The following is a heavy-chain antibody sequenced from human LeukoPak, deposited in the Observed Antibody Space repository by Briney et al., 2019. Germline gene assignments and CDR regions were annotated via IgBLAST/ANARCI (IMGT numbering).Heavy chain of an antibody. D-gene: IGHD6-19*01. CDR2: ISSNGGST. V-gene: IGHV3-64D*06. J-gene: IGHJ4*02. Sequence: GGSLRLSCSASGFPFSAYAMHWVRQVPGKGLEYVSAISSNGGSTYYADSVKGRFTISRDNSKNTLYLQMNSLRAGDTAEYYCVKPSYSSGWYDYWGQGSLVTVSS. CDR1: GFPFSAYA. CDR3: VKPSYSSGWYDY.